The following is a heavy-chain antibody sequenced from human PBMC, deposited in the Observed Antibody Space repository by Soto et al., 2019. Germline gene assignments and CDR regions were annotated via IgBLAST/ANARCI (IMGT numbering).Heavy chain of an antibody. CDR3: ARHIATARYYFDY. V-gene: IGHV4-31*03. CDR2: IFYSGST. Sequence: QVQLQESGPGLVKPSQTLSLTCTVSGGSISSGGYYWSWIRQHLGKGLEWIGYIFYSGSTYYNPSLKGRVTIPVDTSKNQFSLKLSSVTAADTAVYYCARHIATARYYFDYWGQGTLVTVSS. J-gene: IGHJ4*02. CDR1: GGSISSGGYY. D-gene: IGHD6-13*01.